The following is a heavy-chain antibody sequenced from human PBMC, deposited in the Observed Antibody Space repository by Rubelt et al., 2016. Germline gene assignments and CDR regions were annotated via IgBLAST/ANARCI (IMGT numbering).Heavy chain of an antibody. CDR3: ARPRVGAIGD. D-gene: IGHD1-26*01. CDR1: GFSFSNFW. J-gene: IGHJ4*02. V-gene: IGHV3-7*01. Sequence: EVQLVESGGNLVQPGGSLRLSCAAAGFSFSNFWMSWVRQAPGKGLEWVANIKEDGSETYYVDSVKGRFTISRDNAKNLLNLQMKSLRAEDTSVYYCARPRVGAIGDWGQGTLVTVSS. CDR2: IKEDGSET.